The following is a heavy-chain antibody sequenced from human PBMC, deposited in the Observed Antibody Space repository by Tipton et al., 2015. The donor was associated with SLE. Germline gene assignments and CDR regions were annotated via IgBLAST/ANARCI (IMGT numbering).Heavy chain of an antibody. CDR2: INRSGST. J-gene: IGHJ5*02. V-gene: IGHV4-34*01. CDR1: GGSLSTYY. Sequence: LRLSCAVYGGSLSTYYWRWIRQPPGKGLEWVGEINRSGSTTYNPSLKSRVTISLDTSKNQISLNLKSVTAADTAVYYCARAGGGDSNWFDPWGQGTLVTVSS. CDR3: ARAGGGDSNWFDP. D-gene: IGHD2-21*01.